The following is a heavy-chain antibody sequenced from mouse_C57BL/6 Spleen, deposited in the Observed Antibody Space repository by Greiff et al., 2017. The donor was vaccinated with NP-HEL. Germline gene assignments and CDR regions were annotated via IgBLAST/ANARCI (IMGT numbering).Heavy chain of an antibody. CDR2: IYPGSGST. J-gene: IGHJ3*01. D-gene: IGHD2-5*01. CDR1: GYTFTSYW. CDR3: ARCNYSNGAWFAY. Sequence: QGQVQQPGAELVKPGASVKMSCKASGYTFTSYWITWVKQRPGQGLEWIGDIYPGSGSTNYNEKFKSKATLTVDTSSSTAYMQLSSLTSEDSAVYYCARCNYSNGAWFAYWGQGTLVTVSA. V-gene: IGHV1-55*01.